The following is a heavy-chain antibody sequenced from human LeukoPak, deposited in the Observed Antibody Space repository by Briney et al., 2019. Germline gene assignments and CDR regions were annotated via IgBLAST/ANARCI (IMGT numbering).Heavy chain of an antibody. CDR3: ARDQTYHYGSQSYYLWDEIDY. Sequence: PGRSLRLSCAASGFTFSSYGIHWVRQAPGKGLEWVAVISYDGSNKYYADSVKGRFTISRDNSMNTLFLQMSSLRPEDMAVYYCARDQTYHYGSQSYYLWDEIDYWGQGTLVTVSS. V-gene: IGHV3-30*03. D-gene: IGHD3-10*01. CDR2: ISYDGSNK. J-gene: IGHJ4*02. CDR1: GFTFSSYG.